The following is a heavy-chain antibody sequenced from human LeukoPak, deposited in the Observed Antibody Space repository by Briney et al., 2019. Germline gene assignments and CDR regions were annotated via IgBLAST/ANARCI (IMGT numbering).Heavy chain of an antibody. J-gene: IGHJ4*02. Sequence: GESLKISCQGSGYSFTSYWIAWVRQMPGKGLECMGIIHPDDSDTRYSPSFQGHVTISADKSIDTAYLQWSSLKASDTAMYYCARSHSSSFFDYWGQGTLVTVSS. V-gene: IGHV5-51*01. CDR1: GYSFTSYW. CDR3: ARSHSSSFFDY. D-gene: IGHD6-13*01. CDR2: IHPDDSDT.